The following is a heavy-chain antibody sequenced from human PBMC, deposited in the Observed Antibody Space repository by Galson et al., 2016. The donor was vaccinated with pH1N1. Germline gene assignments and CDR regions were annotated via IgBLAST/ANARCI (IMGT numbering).Heavy chain of an antibody. CDR3: ARVDFGGKLGD. V-gene: IGHV4-34*01. D-gene: IGHD3-10*01. CDR2: VNPSGSP. J-gene: IGHJ4*02. Sequence: SETLSLTCTVYGGSFSDYYWSWIRQPPGKGLEWIGEVNPSGSPIYNPSLNSRVIISADTSRNQFSLKLTSVTAADTAVYFCARVDFGGKLGDWGQGTQVTVSS. CDR1: GGSFSDYY.